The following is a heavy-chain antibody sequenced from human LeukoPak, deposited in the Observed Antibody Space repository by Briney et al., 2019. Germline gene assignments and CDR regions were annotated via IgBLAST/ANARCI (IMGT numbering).Heavy chain of an antibody. CDR1: GVSFSGYY. J-gene: IGHJ4*02. Sequence: SETLSLTCAVYGVSFSGYYWSWIRQPPGKGLEWIGEINHSGSTNYNPSLKSRVTISVDTSKNQFSLKLSSVTAADTAVYYCAGYSYGYVDYWGQGTLVTVSS. CDR2: INHSGST. D-gene: IGHD5-18*01. V-gene: IGHV4-34*01. CDR3: AGYSYGYVDY.